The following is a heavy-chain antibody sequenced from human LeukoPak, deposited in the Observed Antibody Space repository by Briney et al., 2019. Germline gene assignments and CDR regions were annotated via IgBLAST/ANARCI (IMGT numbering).Heavy chain of an antibody. J-gene: IGHJ4*02. CDR3: AKDATAIPGIFDY. D-gene: IGHD5-18*01. CDR1: GFTFSSYG. Sequence: PGGSLRLSCAASGFTFSSYGMHWVRQAPGKGLEWVAVISYDGSNKYYADSVKGRFTISRDNSKNTLYLQMNSLRAEDTAVYYCAKDATAIPGIFDYWGQGTLVTVSS. V-gene: IGHV3-30*18. CDR2: ISYDGSNK.